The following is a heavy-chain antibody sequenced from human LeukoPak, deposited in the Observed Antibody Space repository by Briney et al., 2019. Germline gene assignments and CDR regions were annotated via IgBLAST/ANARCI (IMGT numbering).Heavy chain of an antibody. CDR2: ISSSSSYI. CDR1: GFTFSSYS. D-gene: IGHD1-14*01. V-gene: IGHV3-21*04. Sequence: GGSLRLSCAASGFTFSSYSMNWVRQAPGKGLEWVSSISSSSSYIYYADSVKGRFTISRDNAKNSLYLQMNSLRAEDTAVYYCAKEPHRYPTADAFDIWGQGTMATVSS. J-gene: IGHJ3*02. CDR3: AKEPHRYPTADAFDI.